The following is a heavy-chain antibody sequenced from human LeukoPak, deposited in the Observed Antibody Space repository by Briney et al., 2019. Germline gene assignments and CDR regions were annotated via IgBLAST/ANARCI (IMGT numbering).Heavy chain of an antibody. Sequence: SETLSLTCTVSGGSISSYYWGWIRQPPGKGLEWIGYIYYSGSTNYNPSLKSRVTISVDTSKNQFSLKLSSVTAADTAVYYCARGGDTMIGRLDWFDPWGQGTLVTVSS. CDR1: GGSISSYY. CDR3: ARGGDTMIGRLDWFDP. J-gene: IGHJ5*02. CDR2: IYYSGST. V-gene: IGHV4-59*01. D-gene: IGHD3-22*01.